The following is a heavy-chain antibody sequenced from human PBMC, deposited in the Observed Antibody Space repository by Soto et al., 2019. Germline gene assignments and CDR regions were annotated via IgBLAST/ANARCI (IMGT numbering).Heavy chain of an antibody. V-gene: IGHV3-30*18. J-gene: IGHJ4*02. Sequence: QVQLVDSGGGVVQPGRSLRLSCAASGFTFSGYGMHWVRQAPGKGLEWVAVISYDGSYKYYADSVKGRFTISRDNSKNTTYLQMNSLRAEDTAVYYCAKWSGGFDYWGQGTLVTVSS. CDR1: GFTFSGYG. CDR2: ISYDGSYK. CDR3: AKWSGGFDY.